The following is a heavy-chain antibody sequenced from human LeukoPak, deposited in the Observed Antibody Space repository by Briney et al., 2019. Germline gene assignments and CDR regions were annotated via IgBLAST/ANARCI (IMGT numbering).Heavy chain of an antibody. CDR1: GGSISSGSYY. J-gene: IGHJ4*02. D-gene: IGHD1-26*01. V-gene: IGHV4-61*02. CDR2: IYTSGST. Sequence: SETLSLTCTVSGGSISSGSYYWSWIRQPAGKGLEWIGRIYTSGSTNYNPSLKSRVTISVDTSKNQFSLRLSSVTAADTAVYYCARDRRGGSYDYWGQGTLVTVSS. CDR3: ARDRRGGSYDY.